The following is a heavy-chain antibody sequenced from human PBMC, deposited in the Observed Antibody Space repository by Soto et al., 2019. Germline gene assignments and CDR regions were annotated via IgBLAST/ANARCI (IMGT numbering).Heavy chain of an antibody. CDR3: VRCPDYDSSDNAFDI. CDR1: GGSVSSGSYY. D-gene: IGHD3-22*01. CDR2: IYYSGST. V-gene: IGHV4-61*01. J-gene: IGHJ3*02. Sequence: SETLSLTCTVSGGSVSSGSYYWSWIRQPPGKGLEWIGYIYYSGSTNYNPSLKSRVSISVDTSKNQFSLMLSSVTAADTAVYYCVRCPDYDSSDNAFDIWGQGTMVT.